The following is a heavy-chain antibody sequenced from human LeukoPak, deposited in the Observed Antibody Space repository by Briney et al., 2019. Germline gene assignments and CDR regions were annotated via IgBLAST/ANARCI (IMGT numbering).Heavy chain of an antibody. Sequence: QTLSLTCTLSRGSLSRGGSCCSWIRQHRGNGLEWIGYIYYSGTTNYNPSLKSRVTISVDTSKNQFSLKLSSVTAADTAVYYCARFPSRAARPTYQLDPWGQGTLVTVSS. V-gene: IGHV4-61*08. CDR2: IYYSGTT. CDR3: ARFPSRAARPTYQLDP. J-gene: IGHJ5*02. CDR1: RGSLSRGGSC. D-gene: IGHD6-6*01.